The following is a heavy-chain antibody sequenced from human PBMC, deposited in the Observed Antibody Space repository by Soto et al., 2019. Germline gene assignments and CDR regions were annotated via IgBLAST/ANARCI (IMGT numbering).Heavy chain of an antibody. J-gene: IGHJ5*02. CDR3: ARGKNGWFDP. CDR2: INQSGIT. V-gene: IGHV4-34*01. CDR1: GGSFSGYY. Sequence: QVQLQQWGAGLLKPSETLSLTCAVYGGSFSGYYGSWIRQPPGKGLEWIGEINQSGITNYNPSLKSRVTISVDTSKNQCSLKLSSVTAADTAVYYCARGKNGWFDPWGQGTLVTVSS.